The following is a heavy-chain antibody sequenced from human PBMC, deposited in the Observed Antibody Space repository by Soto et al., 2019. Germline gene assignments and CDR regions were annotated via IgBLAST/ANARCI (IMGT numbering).Heavy chain of an antibody. V-gene: IGHV1-58*01. CDR2: VVVGSGYT. CDR3: TAPPVTTPDYYYGADV. CDR1: GFTSSRSA. J-gene: IGHJ6*02. Sequence: SVKVSCKSFGFTSSRSAVLWVRQARGQRLEWIGWVVVGSGYTNYAQKFQERVTITTDMPTSTVYMELSSLRSDDTGVYYCTAPPVTTPDYYYGADVWGQGTSVTVSS. D-gene: IGHD4-17*01.